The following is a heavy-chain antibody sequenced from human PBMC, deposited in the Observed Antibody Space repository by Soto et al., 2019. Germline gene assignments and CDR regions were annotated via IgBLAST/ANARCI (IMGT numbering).Heavy chain of an antibody. CDR2: IGGSGGST. J-gene: IGHJ4*02. CDR3: ATGTNDH. V-gene: IGHV3-23*01. CDR1: GFTFSSYA. D-gene: IGHD1-7*01. Sequence: PGGSLRLSCAASGFTFSSYAMNWVRQAPGKGLEWVSVIGGSGGSTYYADSVKGRFTISRDNAKNTLYLQMNSLRAEDTAVYYCATGTNDHWGQGTLVHVSS.